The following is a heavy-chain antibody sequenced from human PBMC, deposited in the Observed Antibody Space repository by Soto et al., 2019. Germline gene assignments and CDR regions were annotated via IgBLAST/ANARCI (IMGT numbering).Heavy chain of an antibody. CDR2: INPNSGGT. CDR1: GYTFTAYY. J-gene: IGHJ4*01. V-gene: IGHV1-2*02. CDR3: ARLTVPLDIVVLPAASFDF. Sequence: ASVKVSCKASGYTFTAYYIHWVRQAPGQGLEWMGWINPNSGGTNYAQKFQGRVAMTRDTSISTAYMELSRLRSDDTAVYYCARLTVPLDIVVLPAASFDFWGHGALVTVSS. D-gene: IGHD2-2*01.